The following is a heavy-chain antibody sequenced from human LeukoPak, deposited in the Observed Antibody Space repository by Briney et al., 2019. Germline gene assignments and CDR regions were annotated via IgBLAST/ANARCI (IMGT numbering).Heavy chain of an antibody. J-gene: IGHJ4*02. CDR1: GFTVSSNY. CDR3: ARDLGYCTNGVCHTRFDY. D-gene: IGHD2-8*01. Sequence: GGSLRLPCAASGFTVSSNYMSWVRQAPGKGLEWVSVIYSGGDTYYADSVKGRFTISRDNSKNTLYLQMNSLRAEDTAVYYCARDLGYCTNGVCHTRFDYWGQGTLVAVSS. V-gene: IGHV3-53*01. CDR2: IYSGGDT.